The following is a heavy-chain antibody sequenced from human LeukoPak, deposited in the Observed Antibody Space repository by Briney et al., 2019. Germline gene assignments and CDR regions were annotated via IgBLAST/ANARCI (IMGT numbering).Heavy chain of an antibody. V-gene: IGHV1-2*02. J-gene: IGHJ5*02. CDR3: ARADYDFWSGHNWFDP. CDR1: GYTFTGYY. CDR2: INPNSGGT. D-gene: IGHD3-3*01. Sequence: GASVKVSCKASGYTFTGYYMHWVRQAPGQGLEWMGWINPNSGGTNYAQKFQGRVTMTRDTSISTAYMELSRLRSDNTAVYYCARADYDFWSGHNWFDPWGQGTLVTVSS.